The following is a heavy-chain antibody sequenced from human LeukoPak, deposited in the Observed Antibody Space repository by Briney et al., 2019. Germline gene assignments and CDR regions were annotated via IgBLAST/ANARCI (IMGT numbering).Heavy chain of an antibody. J-gene: IGHJ4*02. V-gene: IGHV1-46*01. CDR2: INPSGGST. CDR3: ARVPNDCSSTSCYTFDY. Sequence: ASVKVSCKASGYTFTSYYMHWVRQAPGQGLEWMGIINPSGGSTSYAQKFQGRVTMTRDTSTSTVYMELSSLRSEDTAVYYCARVPNDCSSTSCYTFDYWGQGTLVTVSS. CDR1: GYTFTSYY. D-gene: IGHD2-2*02.